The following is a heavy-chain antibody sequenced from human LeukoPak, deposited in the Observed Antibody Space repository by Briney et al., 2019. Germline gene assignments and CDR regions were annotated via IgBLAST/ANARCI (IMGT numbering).Heavy chain of an antibody. CDR1: GYTLTAYY. Sequence: GASVTVSCKASGYTLTAYYIYWVRQAPGQGLEWMGRINPNSGGTDYAQNFPGRVTMTRGTSISTAYMELSRLSSDDTAVYYCARGYCSGGTCYLVENWLDPWGQGTLVTVSS. D-gene: IGHD2-15*01. CDR2: INPNSGGT. J-gene: IGHJ5*02. V-gene: IGHV1-2*06. CDR3: ARGYCSGGTCYLVENWLDP.